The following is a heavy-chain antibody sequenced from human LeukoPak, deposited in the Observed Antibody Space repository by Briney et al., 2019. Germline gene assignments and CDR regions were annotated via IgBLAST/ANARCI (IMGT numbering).Heavy chain of an antibody. CDR2: IKQDGSEK. J-gene: IGHJ5*02. CDR3: ARDRTGYYINWFDP. Sequence: GGSLSLSCAASGFPFISYWMSWVRQAPGKGLEWVANIKQDGSEKYYVDSVKGRFTISGDNAKNSLYLQMNSLRAEDTAVYYCARDRTGYYINWFDPWGQGTLVTVSS. CDR1: GFPFISYW. V-gene: IGHV3-7*01. D-gene: IGHD3/OR15-3a*01.